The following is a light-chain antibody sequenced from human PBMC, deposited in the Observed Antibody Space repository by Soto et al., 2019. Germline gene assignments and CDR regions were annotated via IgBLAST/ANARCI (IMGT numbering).Light chain of an antibody. CDR1: QSVSSY. CDR3: QQRSTWWT. Sequence: EIVLTQSPATLSLSQGARATLSCRASQSVSSYLAWYQQQPGQAPRLLIYGASNRANGIPARFSGSGSGTDFTLTISSLEPEDSAVYYCQQRSTWWTFGQGTKVEIK. V-gene: IGKV3-11*01. CDR2: GAS. J-gene: IGKJ1*01.